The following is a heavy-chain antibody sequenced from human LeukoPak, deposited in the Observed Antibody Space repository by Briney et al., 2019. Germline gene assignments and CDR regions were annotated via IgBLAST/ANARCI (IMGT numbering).Heavy chain of an antibody. CDR1: GFTFDDYG. CDR2: INWNGGST. Sequence: GGSLRLSCVASGFTFDDYGMSWVRQAPGKGLEWVSNINWNGGSTGYADSVRGRFTISRDNAKNSLYLQMNSLRAEDTALYYCARVSDISVAAYFDYWGQGTRVTVSS. V-gene: IGHV3-20*04. CDR3: ARVSDISVAAYFDY. J-gene: IGHJ4*02. D-gene: IGHD6-19*01.